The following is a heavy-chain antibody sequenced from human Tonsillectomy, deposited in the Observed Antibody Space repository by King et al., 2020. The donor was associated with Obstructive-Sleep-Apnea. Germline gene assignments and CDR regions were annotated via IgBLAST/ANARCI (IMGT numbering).Heavy chain of an antibody. CDR3: ARGYCSSTSCQKEAPDAFDI. CDR1: GYTFTGYY. Sequence: QLVQSGAEVKKPGASVKVSCKASGYTFTGYYMHWVRQAPGQGLEWMGWINPNSGGTNYAQKFQGWVTMTRDTSISTAYMGLSGLRSDDTAVYYCARGYCSSTSCQKEAPDAFDIWGQGTMVTVSS. D-gene: IGHD2-2*03. J-gene: IGHJ3*02. CDR2: INPNSGGT. V-gene: IGHV1-2*04.